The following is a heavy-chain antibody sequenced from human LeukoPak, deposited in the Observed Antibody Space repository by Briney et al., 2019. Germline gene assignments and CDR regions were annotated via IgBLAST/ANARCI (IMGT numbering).Heavy chain of an antibody. CDR1: GYTLSELA. J-gene: IGHJ4*02. D-gene: IGHD4-17*01. CDR2: FDLEDGET. V-gene: IGHV1-24*01. Sequence: ASVKVSCKVSGYTLSELAIHWVRQAPGKGLEWMGGFDLEDGETVYAQKFQGRVTMTEDTSTDTAYMEVGSLRSEDTAVYFCAIGRTDYGDYLYWGQGTLVTVSS. CDR3: AIGRTDYGDYLY.